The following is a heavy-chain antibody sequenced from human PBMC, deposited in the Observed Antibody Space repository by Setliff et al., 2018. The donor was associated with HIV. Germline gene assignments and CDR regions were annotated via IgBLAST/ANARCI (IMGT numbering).Heavy chain of an antibody. Sequence: GESLKISCKGSGYSFTSYWISWVRQMPGKGLEWMGRIDPSDSYTNYSPSFQGHVTISADKSISTAYLQWSSLKASDTAMYYCARVKNYDSSGYEPGHDAFDIWGQGTMVTVSS. CDR3: ARVKNYDSSGYEPGHDAFDI. J-gene: IGHJ3*02. D-gene: IGHD3-22*01. V-gene: IGHV5-10-1*01. CDR1: GYSFTSYW. CDR2: IDPSDSYT.